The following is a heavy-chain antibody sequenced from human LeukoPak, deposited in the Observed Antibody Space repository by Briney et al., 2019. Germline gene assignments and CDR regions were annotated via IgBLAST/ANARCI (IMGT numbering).Heavy chain of an antibody. CDR1: RFTFSSYV. D-gene: IGHD1-26*01. CDR2: IKSKTDGGTT. CDR3: TTDNRGRQYYFDY. Sequence: GGSLRLSCAASRFTFSSYVMKWVRQVPGKGLEWVGRIKSKTDGGTTDYAAPVKGRFTISRDDSKNTLYLQMNSLKTEDTAVYYCTTDNRGRQYYFDYWGQGTLVTVSS. J-gene: IGHJ4*02. V-gene: IGHV3-15*01.